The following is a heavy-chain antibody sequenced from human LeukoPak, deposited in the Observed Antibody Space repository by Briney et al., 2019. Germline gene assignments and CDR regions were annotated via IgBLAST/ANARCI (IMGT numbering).Heavy chain of an antibody. CDR1: GFTFSSYA. D-gene: IGHD6-19*01. Sequence: GGSLRLSCAASGFTFSSYAMNWVRQAPGKGLEWVSYISSSGSTIYYADSVKGRFTISRDNAKNSLYLQMNSLRAEDTAVYYCARDHGSGWFGDYFDYWGQGTLVTVSS. J-gene: IGHJ4*02. CDR2: ISSSGSTI. CDR3: ARDHGSGWFGDYFDY. V-gene: IGHV3-48*03.